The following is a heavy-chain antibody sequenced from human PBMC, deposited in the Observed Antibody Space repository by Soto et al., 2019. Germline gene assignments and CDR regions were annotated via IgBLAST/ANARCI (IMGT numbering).Heavy chain of an antibody. CDR3: ARFAVGATFDY. Sequence: GSLRLSCAASGFTFSSYSMNWVRQAPGKGLEWVSYISSSSSTIYYADSVKGRFTISRDNAKNSLYLQMNSLRAEDTAVYYCARFAVGATFDYWGRGTLVTVSS. V-gene: IGHV3-48*01. J-gene: IGHJ4*02. CDR1: GFTFSSYS. CDR2: ISSSSSTI. D-gene: IGHD1-26*01.